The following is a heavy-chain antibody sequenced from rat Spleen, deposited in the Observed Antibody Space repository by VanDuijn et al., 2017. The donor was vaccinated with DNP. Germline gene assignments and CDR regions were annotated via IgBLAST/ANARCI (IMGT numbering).Heavy chain of an antibody. CDR2: IYPGSGRT. Sequence: QVQLQQSGAELTKPGSSVKISCKASAYTFTSYYMGWIKRTTGQGLEYIGYIYPGSGRTDYNEKFKDKATLTVDKSSSTAFMQLSSLTPDDSAVYYCARWSDGLDYWGQGVMVTVSS. CDR3: ARWSDGLDY. D-gene: IGHD1-12*02. J-gene: IGHJ2*01. CDR1: AYTFTSYY. V-gene: IGHV1-43*01.